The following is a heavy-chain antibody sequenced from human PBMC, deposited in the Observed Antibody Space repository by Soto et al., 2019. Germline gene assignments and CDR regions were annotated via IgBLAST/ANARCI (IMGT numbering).Heavy chain of an antibody. CDR3: ARGDLEMATTIDY. D-gene: IGHD2-21*01. CDR2: IYHSGST. Sequence: SETLSLTCAVSGGSISSGGYSWSWIRQPPGKGLEWIGYIYHSGSTYYNPSLKSRVTISVDRSKNQFSLKLSSVTAADTAVYYCARGDLEMATTIDYWGQGTLVTVS. CDR1: GGSISSGGYS. V-gene: IGHV4-30-2*01. J-gene: IGHJ4*02.